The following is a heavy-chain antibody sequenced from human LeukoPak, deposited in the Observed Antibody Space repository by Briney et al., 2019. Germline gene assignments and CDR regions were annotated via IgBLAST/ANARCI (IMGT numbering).Heavy chain of an antibody. CDR3: ARDSYSSGWYHLTDY. V-gene: IGHV1-18*01. CDR1: GYTFTSYG. Sequence: WASVKVSCKASGYTFTSYGISWVRQAPGQGLEWMGWISAYNGNTNYAQKLQGRVTMTTDTSTSTAYMELRSLRSDDTAVYYCARDSYSSGWYHLTDYWGQGTLVTVSS. D-gene: IGHD6-19*01. CDR2: ISAYNGNT. J-gene: IGHJ4*02.